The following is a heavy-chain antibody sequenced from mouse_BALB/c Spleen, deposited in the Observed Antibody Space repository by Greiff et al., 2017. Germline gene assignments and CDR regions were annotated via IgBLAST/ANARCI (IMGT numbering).Heavy chain of an antibody. J-gene: IGHJ2*01. D-gene: IGHD2-3*01. V-gene: IGHV3-2*02. Sequence: EVKLVESGPGLVKPSQSLSLTCTVTGYSITSDYAWNWIRQFPGNKLEWMGYISYSGSTSYNPSLKSRISITRDTSKNQFFLQLNSVTTEDTATYYCARRGYYDFDYWGQGTTLTVSS. CDR3: ARRGYYDFDY. CDR1: GYSITSDYA. CDR2: ISYSGST.